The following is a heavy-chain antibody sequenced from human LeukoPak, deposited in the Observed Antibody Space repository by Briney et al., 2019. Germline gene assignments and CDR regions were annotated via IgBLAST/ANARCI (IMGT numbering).Heavy chain of an antibody. D-gene: IGHD3-3*01. Sequence: GGSLRLSCAASGFTFSNCCMHWVRQAPGKGLEWVAVIWYDGSNKYVADAVKGLFIICRDNSTNTLYLQMNSLRAEDTAVYYCAKDGGKTKYSDFWSGYPGYYTDSWGQGTLVTVSS. CDR3: AKDGGKTKYSDFWSGYPGYYTDS. V-gene: IGHV3-33*06. CDR2: IWYDGSNK. J-gene: IGHJ4*02. CDR1: GFTFSNCC.